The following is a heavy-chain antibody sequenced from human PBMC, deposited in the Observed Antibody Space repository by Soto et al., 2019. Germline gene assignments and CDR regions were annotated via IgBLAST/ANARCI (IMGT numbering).Heavy chain of an antibody. V-gene: IGHV3-30*03. J-gene: IGHJ6*03. CDR3: ALGWGSGGPHYYYYYMDV. D-gene: IGHD2-15*01. CDR1: GFTFSSYG. CDR2: ISYDGSNK. Sequence: GGSLRLSCAASGFTFSSYGMHWVRQAPGKGLEWVAVISYDGSNKYYADSVKGRFTISRDNSKNTLYLQMNSLRAEDTAVYYCALGWGSGGPHYYYYYMDVWGKGTTVTVSS.